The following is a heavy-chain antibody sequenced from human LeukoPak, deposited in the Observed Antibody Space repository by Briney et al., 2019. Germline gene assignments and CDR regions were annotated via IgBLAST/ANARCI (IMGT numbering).Heavy chain of an antibody. J-gene: IGHJ4*02. V-gene: IGHV4-59*08. D-gene: IGHD6-13*01. CDR1: GGSISSYY. Sequence: SETLSLTCTVSGGSISSYYWSWIRQPPGKGLEWIGYIYYSGSTNYNPSLKSRVTISVDTSKNQFSLKLSPVTAADTAVYYCARQGYSSSWYLSEYYFDYWGQGTLVTVSS. CDR3: ARQGYSSSWYLSEYYFDY. CDR2: IYYSGST.